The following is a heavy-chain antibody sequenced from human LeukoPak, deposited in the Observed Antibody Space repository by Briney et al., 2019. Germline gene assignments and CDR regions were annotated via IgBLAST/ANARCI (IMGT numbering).Heavy chain of an antibody. D-gene: IGHD6-19*01. CDR3: ARDLYGSGDY. Sequence: GRSLRLSCAASGFTFRNYGMHWVRQAPVKGLEWVAVISYDGSNKYYADSVKGRFTISRDNSKNTLYLQMNSLRAEDTAVYYCARDLYGSGDYWGQGTLVTVSS. CDR2: ISYDGSNK. CDR1: GFTFRNYG. J-gene: IGHJ4*02. V-gene: IGHV3-30*19.